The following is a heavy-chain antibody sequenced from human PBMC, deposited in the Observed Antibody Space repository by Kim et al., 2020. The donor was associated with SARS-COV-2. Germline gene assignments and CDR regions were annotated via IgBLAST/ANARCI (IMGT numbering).Heavy chain of an antibody. Sequence: NKYYADSVKGRFTISRDNSKNTLYLQMNSLRAEDTAVYYCAREDSSGFDYWGQGTLVTVSS. J-gene: IGHJ4*02. CDR2: NK. D-gene: IGHD6-19*01. V-gene: IGHV3-33*01. CDR3: AREDSSGFDY.